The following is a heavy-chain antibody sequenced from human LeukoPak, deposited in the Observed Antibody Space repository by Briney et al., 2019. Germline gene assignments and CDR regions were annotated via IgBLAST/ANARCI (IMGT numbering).Heavy chain of an antibody. CDR1: GGSISSSSYY. CDR2: IYYSGST. J-gene: IGHJ5*02. D-gene: IGHD6-13*01. Sequence: SETLSLTCTVSGGSISSSSYYWGWIRQPPGKGLEWIGSIYYSGSTYYNPSLKSRVTISVDTSRNQFSLKLSSVTAADTAVYYCARGVGQQLVPIIWFDPWGQGTLVTVSS. CDR3: ARGVGQQLVPIIWFDP. V-gene: IGHV4-39*07.